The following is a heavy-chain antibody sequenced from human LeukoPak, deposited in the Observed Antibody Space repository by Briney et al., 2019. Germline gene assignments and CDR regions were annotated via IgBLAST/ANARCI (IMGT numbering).Heavy chain of an antibody. Sequence: GGSLRLSCAASGFTFSSYGVHWVRQAPGKGLEWVAFIRYDGSNKYYADSVKGRFTISRDNSKNTLYLQMNSLRAEDTAVYYCAKDGTIIVGATGLGYWGQGTLVTVSS. J-gene: IGHJ4*02. CDR1: GFTFSSYG. CDR3: AKDGTIIVGATGLGY. CDR2: IRYDGSNK. D-gene: IGHD1-26*01. V-gene: IGHV3-30*02.